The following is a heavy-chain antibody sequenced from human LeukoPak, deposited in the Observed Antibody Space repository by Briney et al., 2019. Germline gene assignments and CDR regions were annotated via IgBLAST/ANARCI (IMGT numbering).Heavy chain of an antibody. CDR1: GFTFDDYA. J-gene: IGHJ4*02. CDR2: ISWDGGST. D-gene: IGHD3-22*01. V-gene: IGHV3-43D*03. Sequence: GGSPRLSCAASGFTFDDYAMHWVRQAPGKGLEWVSLISWDGGSTYYADSVKGRFTISRDNSKNSLYLQMNSLRAEDTALYYCAKPSYYYDSSGYLLDYWGQGTLVTVSS. CDR3: AKPSYYYDSSGYLLDY.